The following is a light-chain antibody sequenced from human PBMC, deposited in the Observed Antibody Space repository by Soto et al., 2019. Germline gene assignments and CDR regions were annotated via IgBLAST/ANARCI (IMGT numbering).Light chain of an antibody. V-gene: IGLV2-14*01. CDR2: EVS. Sequence: QSVLTQPASVSGSPGQSITISCTGTSSDVGGYNYVSWYQQHPGKAPKLMIYEVSNRPSGVSNRFSGSKSGNTASLTISGLPAEDEADYYCSSYTSNSTRVFGTGTKLTVL. CDR3: SSYTSNSTRV. CDR1: SSDVGGYNY. J-gene: IGLJ1*01.